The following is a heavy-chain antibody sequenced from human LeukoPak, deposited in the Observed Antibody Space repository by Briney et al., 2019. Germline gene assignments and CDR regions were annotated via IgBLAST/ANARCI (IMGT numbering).Heavy chain of an antibody. CDR1: GYTFTNNY. Sequence: ASVKVSCKASGYTFTNNYIHWVRQAPGQGLEWMGWINPNSGGTNYAQRFQGRVTMTRDTSISTAYIELNRLRSDDTAVYYCARGGDSSGYYSSQGDYWGQGTLVTVSS. D-gene: IGHD3-22*01. CDR3: ARGGDSSGYYSSQGDY. J-gene: IGHJ4*02. V-gene: IGHV1-2*02. CDR2: INPNSGGT.